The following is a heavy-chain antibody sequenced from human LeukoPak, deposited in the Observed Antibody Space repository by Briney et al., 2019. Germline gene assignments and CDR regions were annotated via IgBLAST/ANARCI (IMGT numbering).Heavy chain of an antibody. CDR2: ISYDGSNK. D-gene: IGHD5-12*01. Sequence: PGGSLRLSCAASGFTFSSYGMHWVRQAPGKGLEGVAVISYDGSNKYYADSVKGRFTISRDNSKNTLYLQMNSLRAEDTAVYYCAKGRGYSGYDGIDYWGQGTLVTVSS. CDR1: GFTFSSYG. CDR3: AKGRGYSGYDGIDY. V-gene: IGHV3-30*18. J-gene: IGHJ4*02.